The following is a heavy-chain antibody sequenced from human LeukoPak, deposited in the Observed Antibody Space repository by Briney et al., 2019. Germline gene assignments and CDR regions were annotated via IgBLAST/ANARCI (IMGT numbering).Heavy chain of an antibody. CDR2: ISGSGSTT. CDR1: GVAFSDYA. CDR3: AKRYCNSPSCYIDY. J-gene: IGHJ4*02. Sequence: PGGSLRLSCAASGVAFSDYAMNWVRQAPGKGLEWVSGISGSGSTTKYADSVKGWFTVSRDNSKNTLYLQMNSVRAEDTALYYCAKRYCNSPSCYIDYWGQGTLVTVSS. D-gene: IGHD2-2*02. V-gene: IGHV3-23*01.